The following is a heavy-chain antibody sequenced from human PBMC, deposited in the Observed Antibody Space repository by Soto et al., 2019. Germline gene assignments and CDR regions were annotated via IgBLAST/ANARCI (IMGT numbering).Heavy chain of an antibody. CDR1: GYNCTSYW. D-gene: IGHD6-19*01. CDR3: ARGPAVPFDY. V-gene: IGHV5-51*01. Sequence: CKGSGYNCTSYWIGWVRQIPGKGLEWMGIIYPGDSDTRYSPSFQGQVTISADKSISTAYLQWSSLKASDTAMYYCARGPAVPFDYSGQGTMVAVYS. CDR2: IYPGDSDT. J-gene: IGHJ4*02.